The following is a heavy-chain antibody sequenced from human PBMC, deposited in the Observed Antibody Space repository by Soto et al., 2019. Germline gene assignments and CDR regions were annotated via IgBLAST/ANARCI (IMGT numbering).Heavy chain of an antibody. J-gene: IGHJ6*02. Sequence: ASVTVSCKAAGYSFNDYYIHWLRQPPGQGHEWMGLINPTGGTTNYAHRLQGIVSMARDTSTTTVYMELSSLRSEVTAVYYCARPVVVVGTAIPSCYYSKTDVWGQGTTVTVSS. D-gene: IGHD2-21*02. CDR3: ARPVVVVGTAIPSCYYSKTDV. CDR1: GYSFNDYY. CDR2: INPTGGTT. V-gene: IGHV1-46*02.